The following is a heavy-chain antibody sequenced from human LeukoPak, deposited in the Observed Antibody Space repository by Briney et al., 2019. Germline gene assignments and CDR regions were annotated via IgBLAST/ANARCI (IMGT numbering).Heavy chain of an antibody. D-gene: IGHD3-10*01. J-gene: IGHJ2*01. CDR3: ARGSGRYYVGYWYFDL. Sequence: GASVKVSCKASEYTFTTYYIHWVRQAPGQGLEWMGRINPGSGGTNYARKFQGRVTMTGDTSISTAYMELSRLRSDDTAVYYCARGSGRYYVGYWYFDLWGRGTLVTVSS. CDR1: EYTFTTYY. V-gene: IGHV1-2*06. CDR2: INPGSGGT.